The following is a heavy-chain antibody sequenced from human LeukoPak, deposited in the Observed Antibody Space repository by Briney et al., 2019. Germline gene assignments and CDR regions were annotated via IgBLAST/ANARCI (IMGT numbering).Heavy chain of an antibody. CDR3: ARDHRIRSDYYGMDV. J-gene: IGHJ6*02. CDR2: IYYSGST. V-gene: IGHV4-31*03. D-gene: IGHD5-18*01. CDR1: GGSISSGGYY. Sequence: SETLSLTCTVSGGSISSGGYYWSWIRQHPGKGLEWIGYIYYSGSTYYNPSLKSRVTISVDTSKNQFSLKLSSVTAADTAVYYCARDHRIRSDYYGMDVWGQGTTVTVSS.